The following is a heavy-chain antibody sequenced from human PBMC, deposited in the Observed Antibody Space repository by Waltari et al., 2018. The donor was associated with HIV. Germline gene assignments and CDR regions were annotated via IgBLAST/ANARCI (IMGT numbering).Heavy chain of an antibody. CDR3: ARGIVGAKEKNNGMDV. CDR1: GGSISSGSYY. Sequence: QVQLQESGPRLVKPSPTLSLTCTVSGGSISSGSYYLSWIRQPAGKGLEWIGRIYTSGSTNYSPSLKSRVTISVDTSRKEFSRRLSSVTAADTGVYYCARGIVGAKEKNNGMDVWGQGTTVTVSS. V-gene: IGHV4-61*02. J-gene: IGHJ6*02. D-gene: IGHD1-26*01. CDR2: IYTSGST.